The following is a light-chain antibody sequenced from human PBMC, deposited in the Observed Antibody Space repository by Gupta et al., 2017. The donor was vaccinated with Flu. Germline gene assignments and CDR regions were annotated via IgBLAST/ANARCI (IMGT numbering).Light chain of an antibody. CDR1: QSVSSH. Sequence: EIVMTQSPVTLSVSPGERATLSCRASQSVSSHLAWYQQKPGQAPRLLVYGASTRSPGIPARFSRSGSGTEFTLTISGLQSEDFAVYYCHLDYNGPQTFGQGTRLETK. J-gene: IGKJ1*01. V-gene: IGKV3D-15*01. CDR3: HLDYNGPQT. CDR2: GAS.